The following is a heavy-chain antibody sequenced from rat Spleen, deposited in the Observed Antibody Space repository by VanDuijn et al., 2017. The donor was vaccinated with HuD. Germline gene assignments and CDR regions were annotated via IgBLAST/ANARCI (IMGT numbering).Heavy chain of an antibody. Sequence: VQLLESGPGLVKPSQSLSLTCSVTAYSIISSYRWNWNRKFPGNKLEWMGHLNSAGTTNYNPSLKSRISITRDTSKNQFFLQVNSVSTEDTATYYCARSRYNNYVMDAWGQGASVTVSA. CDR1: AYSIISSYR. V-gene: IGHV3-3*01. D-gene: IGHD1-10*01. CDR2: LNSAGTT. CDR3: ARSRYNNYVMDA. J-gene: IGHJ4*01.